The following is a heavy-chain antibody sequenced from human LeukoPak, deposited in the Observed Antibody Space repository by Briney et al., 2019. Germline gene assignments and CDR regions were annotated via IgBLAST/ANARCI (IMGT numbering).Heavy chain of an antibody. V-gene: IGHV3-33*01. CDR1: GFTFSSYG. Sequence: PGGSPRVSCAASGFTFSSYGMHCVRQAPGKGLEGVAAIWNEGRNKYYADAVKGRFTISRDNSKHTLYLQMNSLRAEDTAVYYCARDLGGVAADGTVGWCDPWRQGTLVTVSS. D-gene: IGHD6-13*01. CDR3: ARDLGGVAADGTVGWCDP. CDR2: IWNEGRNK. J-gene: IGHJ5*02.